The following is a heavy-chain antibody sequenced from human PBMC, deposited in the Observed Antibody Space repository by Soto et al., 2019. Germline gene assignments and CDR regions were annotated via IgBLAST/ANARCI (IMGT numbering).Heavy chain of an antibody. V-gene: IGHV3-23*01. CDR1: GFPFNNYA. CDR3: TEGKEVERRSYYDILNPLES. Sequence: LRLSCAASGFPFNNYAMSWARQAPGKGLEWVSGISARGSSLFYVASVKRRFTVSRDKSKNTVYLQMNSLRAEDTAIYYCTEGKEVERRSYYDILNPLESWGPGNLVT. J-gene: IGHJ5*02. D-gene: IGHD3-9*01. CDR2: ISARGSSL.